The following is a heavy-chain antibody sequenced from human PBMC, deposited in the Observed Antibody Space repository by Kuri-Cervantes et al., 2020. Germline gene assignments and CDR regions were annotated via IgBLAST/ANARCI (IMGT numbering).Heavy chain of an antibody. Sequence: SETLSLTCTVSGGSINSDNYYWSWIRQPAGKGLEWIGRIYTSGSTNYNPSLKSRVTISVDTSKNQFSLKLSSVTAADTAVYYCATTEGGYSYGYNVWGQGTTVTVSS. V-gene: IGHV4-61*02. J-gene: IGHJ6*02. D-gene: IGHD5-18*01. CDR2: IYTSGST. CDR3: ATTEGGYSYGYNV. CDR1: GGSINSDNYY.